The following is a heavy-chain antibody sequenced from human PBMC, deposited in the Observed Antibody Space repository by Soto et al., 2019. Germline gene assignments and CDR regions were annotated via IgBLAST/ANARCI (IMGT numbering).Heavy chain of an antibody. V-gene: IGHV4-59*01. Sequence: SETLSLTCTVSGGXISSYYWSWIRQPPGKGLEWIGYIYSSGSTNYNPSLQNRVTISIDTSKNQVSLKVNSVTAADTAVYYCARDHPHSYGVYYFDYWGQGTPVTVSS. J-gene: IGHJ4*02. CDR3: ARDHPHSYGVYYFDY. D-gene: IGHD5-18*01. CDR2: IYSSGST. CDR1: GGXISSYY.